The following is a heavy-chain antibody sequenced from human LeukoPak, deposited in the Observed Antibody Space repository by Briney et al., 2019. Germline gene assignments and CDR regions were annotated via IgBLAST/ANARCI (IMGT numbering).Heavy chain of an antibody. CDR1: GLTFSSYS. Sequence: GGSLRLSCAASGLTFSSYSMNWVRQAPGKGLEWVSSISSSSRYIYSADSVKARFPISRHNPKNSLSLQMNSRTPENRPVYTCARDLDTARVGGHDYWGQGTLVTVSS. J-gene: IGHJ4*02. CDR3: ARDLDTARVGGHDY. V-gene: IGHV3-21*01. D-gene: IGHD5-18*01. CDR2: ISSSSRYI.